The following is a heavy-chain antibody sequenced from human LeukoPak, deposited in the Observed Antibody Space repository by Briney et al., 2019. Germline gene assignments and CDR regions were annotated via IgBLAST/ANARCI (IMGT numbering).Heavy chain of an antibody. V-gene: IGHV1-46*01. D-gene: IGHD1-26*01. CDR2: INPSGGST. J-gene: IGHJ5*02. CDR3: ARDNSVGDTAWWFDP. Sequence: PRASVNVSCKASGYTFTSYYMHWVRQAPGQGLEWMGIINPSGGSTSYAQKFQGRVTMTRDMSTSTDYMELSSLRSEDTAVYYCARDNSVGDTAWWFDPWGQGTLVTVSS. CDR1: GYTFTSYY.